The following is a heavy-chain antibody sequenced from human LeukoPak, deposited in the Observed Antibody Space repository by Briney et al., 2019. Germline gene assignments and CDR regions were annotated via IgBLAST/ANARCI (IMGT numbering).Heavy chain of an antibody. CDR2: INHSGST. CDR3: AGVVPAALIGDYYYGMDV. Sequence: SETLSLTCAVYGGSFSGYYWSWIRQPPGKGLEWIGEINHSGSTNYNPSLKSRVTISVDTSKNQFSLKPSSVTAADTAVYYCAGVVPAALIGDYYYGMDVWGKGTTVTVSS. CDR1: GGSFSGYY. V-gene: IGHV4-34*01. J-gene: IGHJ6*04. D-gene: IGHD2-2*01.